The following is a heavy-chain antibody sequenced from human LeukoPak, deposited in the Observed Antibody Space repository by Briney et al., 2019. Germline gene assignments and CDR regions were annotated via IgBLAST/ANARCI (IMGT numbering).Heavy chain of an antibody. J-gene: IGHJ3*02. Sequence: ASVKVSCKVSGYTLTELSMHWVRRAPGKGLEWMGGFDPEDGETIYAQKFQGRVTMTEDTSTDTAYMELSSLRSEDTAVYYCATDYCSGGSCYVGAFDIWGQGTMVTVSS. CDR3: ATDYCSGGSCYVGAFDI. CDR2: FDPEDGET. D-gene: IGHD2-15*01. V-gene: IGHV1-24*01. CDR1: GYTLTELS.